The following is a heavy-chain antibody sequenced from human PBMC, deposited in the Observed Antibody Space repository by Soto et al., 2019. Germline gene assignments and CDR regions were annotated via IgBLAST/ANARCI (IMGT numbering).Heavy chain of an antibody. Sequence: EVQLLESGGGLVQPGGSLRLSCAASGFTFRSYAMSWVRQAPGKRLEWVSAISGRGGSTYYADSVPGRFTSSRDNTNNRLYLQMNSVRAEDTAVYYCAKDHDNDMLTCLCDYWCQGTLVTVSS. J-gene: IGHJ4*02. D-gene: IGHD3-9*01. V-gene: IGHV3-23*01. CDR3: AKDHDNDMLTCLCDY. CDR2: ISGRGGST. CDR1: GFTFRSYA.